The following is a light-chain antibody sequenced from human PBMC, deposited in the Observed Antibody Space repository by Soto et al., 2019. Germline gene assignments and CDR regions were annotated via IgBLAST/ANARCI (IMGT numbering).Light chain of an antibody. CDR3: QTWGTGILV. Sequence: QSVLTQSPSASASLGASVKLTCTLSSGHSSYAIAWHQQQPEKGPRFLVKLNSDGSHNKGDGIPDRFSGSSSGAERHLTISSLQSEDEADYYCQTWGTGILVFGGGTKLTVL. CDR2: LNSDGSH. V-gene: IGLV4-69*01. J-gene: IGLJ2*01. CDR1: SGHSSYA.